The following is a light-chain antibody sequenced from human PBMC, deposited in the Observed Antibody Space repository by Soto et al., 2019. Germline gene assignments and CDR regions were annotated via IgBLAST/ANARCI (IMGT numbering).Light chain of an antibody. Sequence: EIVLTQSPGTLSLSPGERATLSCRASQSVSSSYLAWYQQKPGQAPRLLIYGASSRATGITDRFSGSGSGTDFTLTISRLEPEDLAVYYCQQYCGSPPYTFGQGAKLEIK. J-gene: IGKJ2*01. CDR3: QQYCGSPPYT. CDR1: QSVSSSY. V-gene: IGKV3-20*01. CDR2: GAS.